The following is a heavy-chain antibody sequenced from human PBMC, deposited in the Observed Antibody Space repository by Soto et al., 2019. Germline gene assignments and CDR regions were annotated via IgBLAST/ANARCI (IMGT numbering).Heavy chain of an antibody. V-gene: IGHV3-33*01. D-gene: IGHD2-15*01. CDR2: IRYDGSNI. J-gene: IGHJ4*02. CDR1: GSIFRGYG. CDR3: ARYGIGGNTFRGYRDY. Sequence: QVQLVASGGGVVQPGRSMRLSCAASGSIFRGYGMHWVRQAPGKGLEWVAVIRYDGSNINYADSVMGRFTISRDNSKNTLYLEVNRLRAEDTAVYYCARYGIGGNTFRGYRDYWGQGNLVTVSA.